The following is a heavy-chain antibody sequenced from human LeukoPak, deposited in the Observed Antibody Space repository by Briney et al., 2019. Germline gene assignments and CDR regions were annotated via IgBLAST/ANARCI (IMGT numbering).Heavy chain of an antibody. CDR3: ARAAAGTGLDY. CDR2: ISYDGSNK. V-gene: IGHV3-30-3*01. Sequence: GRSLRLSCAASGFTFSSYAMHWVRQAPGKGLEWVAVISYDGSNKYYADSVKGRFTISRDNAKNSLYLQMNSLRAEDTAVYYCARAAAGTGLDYWGQGTLVTVSS. J-gene: IGHJ4*02. D-gene: IGHD6-13*01. CDR1: GFTFSSYA.